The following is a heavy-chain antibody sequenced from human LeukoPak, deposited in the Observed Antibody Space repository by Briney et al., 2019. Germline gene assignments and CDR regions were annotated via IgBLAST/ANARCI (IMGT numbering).Heavy chain of an antibody. J-gene: IGHJ6*02. CDR2: IWYDGSNK. CDR1: GFTFSSYG. V-gene: IGHV3-33*01. CDR3: ARARLYDFWSGYYGEGMDV. D-gene: IGHD3-3*01. Sequence: PGGSLRLSCAASGFTFSSYGMHWVRQAPGKGLEWVAVIWYDGSNKYYADSVKGRFTISRDNSKNTLYLQMNSLRAEDTAVYYCARARLYDFWSGYYGEGMDVWGQGTTVTVSS.